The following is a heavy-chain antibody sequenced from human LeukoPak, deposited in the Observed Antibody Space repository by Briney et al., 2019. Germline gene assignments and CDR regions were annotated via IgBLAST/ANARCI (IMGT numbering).Heavy chain of an antibody. J-gene: IGHJ4*02. CDR3: ARRFYSNYGNFFDY. V-gene: IGHV4-39*01. Sequence: PLETLSLTCTVSGGSISSSSYYWGWIRQPPGKGLEWIGSIYYSGSTYYNPSLKSRVTISVDTSKNQFSLKLSSVTAADTAVYYCARRFYSNYGNFFDYWGQGTLVTVSS. CDR1: GGSISSSSYY. CDR2: IYYSGST. D-gene: IGHD4-11*01.